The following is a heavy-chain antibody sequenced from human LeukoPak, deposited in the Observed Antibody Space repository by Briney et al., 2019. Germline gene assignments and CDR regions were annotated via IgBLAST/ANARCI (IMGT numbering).Heavy chain of an antibody. Sequence: SETLSLTCTVSGGSISSYYWSWIRQPPGKGRGWIGYIYYSGSTNYNPSLKSRVTISVDTSKNQFSLKLSSVTAADTAVYYCASFEAAAGRFDYWGQGTLVTVSS. CDR3: ASFEAAAGRFDY. J-gene: IGHJ4*02. CDR2: IYYSGST. CDR1: GGSISSYY. V-gene: IGHV4-59*01. D-gene: IGHD6-13*01.